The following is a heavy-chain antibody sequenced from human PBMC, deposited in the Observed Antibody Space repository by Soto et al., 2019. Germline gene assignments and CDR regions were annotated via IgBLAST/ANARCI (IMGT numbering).Heavy chain of an antibody. CDR3: AADECMCGTCYVDY. V-gene: IGHV3-33*01. CDR2: IWYDGSKK. Sequence: QVQLVESGGGVVQPGRSLRLSCVASGLTFSRYGFHWVRQAPGKGLEWVAVIWYDGSKKYYADSVRGRLAVSRDDSKNILDLQLDSLGADDTAMYYCAADECMCGTCYVDYWGQGTLVTVSS. CDR1: GLTFSRYG. J-gene: IGHJ4*02. D-gene: IGHD2-15*01.